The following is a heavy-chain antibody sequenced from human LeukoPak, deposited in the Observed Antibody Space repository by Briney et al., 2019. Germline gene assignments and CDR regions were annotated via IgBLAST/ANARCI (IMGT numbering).Heavy chain of an antibody. CDR1: GGSFNGHH. D-gene: IGHD4-17*01. CDR2: IKHSGST. J-gene: IGHJ6*03. Sequence: PSETLSLTCAVYGGSFNGHHWTWIRQAPGKGLEWIGEIKHSGSTNYNPSPKSRVTISVDTSKNDFSLKLSSVTAADTALYYCARGTTVTTFQAGTYYYYYIDVWGKGTTVAVSS. CDR3: ARGTTVTTFQAGTYYYYYIDV. V-gene: IGHV4-34*01.